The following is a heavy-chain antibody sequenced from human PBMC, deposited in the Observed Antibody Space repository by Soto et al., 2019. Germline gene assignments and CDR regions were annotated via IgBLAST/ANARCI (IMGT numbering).Heavy chain of an antibody. Sequence: SETLSLTCTVSGGSISSYYWSWIRQPPGKGLEWIGYIYYSGSTNYNPSLKSRVTISVDTSKNQFSLKLSSVTAADTAVYYCARAREGAAAGLNWFDPWGQGTLVTVSS. J-gene: IGHJ5*02. CDR3: ARAREGAAAGLNWFDP. V-gene: IGHV4-59*01. D-gene: IGHD6-13*01. CDR1: GGSISSYY. CDR2: IYYSGST.